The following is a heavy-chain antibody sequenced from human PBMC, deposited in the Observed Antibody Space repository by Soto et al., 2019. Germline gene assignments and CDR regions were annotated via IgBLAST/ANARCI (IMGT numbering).Heavy chain of an antibody. CDR1: GFPFNTYW. CDR2: IKQDGSEK. D-gene: IGHD2-2*01. CDR3: ARARNLGYCSGTSCYGLDY. J-gene: IGHJ4*02. V-gene: IGHV3-7*01. Sequence: GGSLRLSCAVSGFPFNTYWMNWVRQAPGKGLEWVANIKQDGSEKYYVDSVKGRLTISRDNAKNSLYLQMNSLRAEDTAVYYCARARNLGYCSGTSCYGLDYWGQGTLVTVSS.